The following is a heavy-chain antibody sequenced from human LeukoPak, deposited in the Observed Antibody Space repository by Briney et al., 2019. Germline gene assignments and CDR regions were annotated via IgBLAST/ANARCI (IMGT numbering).Heavy chain of an antibody. Sequence: QSGGSLRLSXAASGFTFSSYAMSWVRQAPGKGLEWVSAISGSGGSTYYADSVKGRFTISRDNSKNTLYLQMNSLRAEDTAVYYCAKASTIVPPLYYFDYWGQGTLVTVSS. V-gene: IGHV3-23*01. CDR2: ISGSGGST. CDR1: GFTFSSYA. J-gene: IGHJ4*02. D-gene: IGHD3-22*01. CDR3: AKASTIVPPLYYFDY.